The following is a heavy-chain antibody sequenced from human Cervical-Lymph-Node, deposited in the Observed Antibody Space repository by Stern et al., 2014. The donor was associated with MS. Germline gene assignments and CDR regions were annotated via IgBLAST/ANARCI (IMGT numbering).Heavy chain of an antibody. Sequence: QITLKESGPTLVKPTETLTLTCTFSGFSLTTSGVSVGWIRQPPGKALEWLALLYSDDTKRYSTSLTSRITITKDTSKNQVVLTMTNMDPVDTATYYCAHSHYDIKTTYGPGPSDYWGQGTLVTVSS. CDR2: LYSDDTK. J-gene: IGHJ4*02. V-gene: IGHV2-5*02. CDR3: AHSHYDIKTTYGPGPSDY. CDR1: GFSLTTSGVS. D-gene: IGHD3-9*01.